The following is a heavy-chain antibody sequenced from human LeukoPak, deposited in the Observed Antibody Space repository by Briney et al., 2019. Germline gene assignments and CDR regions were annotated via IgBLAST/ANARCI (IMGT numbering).Heavy chain of an antibody. CDR2: ISYDGSNK. CDR1: GFTFSSYA. D-gene: IGHD2-2*02. J-gene: IGHJ5*02. V-gene: IGHV3-30*01. CDR3: ARVAPECQLLYLPWFDP. Sequence: HPGRSLRLSCAASGFTFSSYAMHWVRQAPGKGLEWVAVISYDGSNKYYADSVKGRFTISRDNSKNTLYLQMNSLRAEDTAVYYCARVAPECQLLYLPWFDPWGQGTLVTVSS.